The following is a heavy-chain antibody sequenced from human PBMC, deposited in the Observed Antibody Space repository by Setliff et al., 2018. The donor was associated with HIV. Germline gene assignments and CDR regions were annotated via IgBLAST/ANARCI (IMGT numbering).Heavy chain of an antibody. Sequence: SVKVSCKASGDIFSRYGISWVRQAAGQGLAWMGGIIPIYGTANSAQKFQGRVTITADESTTTAYMELRTLRSEDTAVYFCARDGGYSGHQWFGDAFDIWGQGTMVTVSS. CDR3: ARDGGYSGHQWFGDAFDI. J-gene: IGHJ3*02. CDR2: IIPIYGTA. CDR1: GDIFSRYG. D-gene: IGHD5-12*01. V-gene: IGHV1-69*13.